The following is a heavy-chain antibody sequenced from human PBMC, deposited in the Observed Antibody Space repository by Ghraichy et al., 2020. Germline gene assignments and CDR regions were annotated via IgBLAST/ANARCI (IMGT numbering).Heavy chain of an antibody. D-gene: IGHD2-15*01. J-gene: IGHJ4*02. CDR1: GFTFSSYW. Sequence: LSLTCAASGFTFSSYWMSWVRQAPGKGLEWVANIKQDGSEKYYVDSVKGRFTISRDNAKNSLFLQMNSLRAEDTAVYYCARRRGYCSGGDCYFDYWGQGTLVTVSS. V-gene: IGHV3-7*03. CDR3: ARRRGYCSGGDCYFDY. CDR2: IKQDGSEK.